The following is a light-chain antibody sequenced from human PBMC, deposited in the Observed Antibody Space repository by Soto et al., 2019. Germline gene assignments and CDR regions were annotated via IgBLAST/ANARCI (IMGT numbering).Light chain of an antibody. CDR2: RAS. CDR3: QQYGSSPFT. J-gene: IGKJ3*01. CDR1: QTVNNNY. V-gene: IGKV3-20*01. Sequence: EIVLTQSPDTLSLSPGERATLSCRASQTVNNNYVAWYQQKPGQAPRLLIFRASNRATGIPDRFSGSGSGTDFTLTISRLEPEDFAVYYCQQYGSSPFTFGPGTKVDIK.